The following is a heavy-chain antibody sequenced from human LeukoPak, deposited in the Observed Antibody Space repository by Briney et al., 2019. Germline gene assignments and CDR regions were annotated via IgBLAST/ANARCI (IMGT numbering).Heavy chain of an antibody. J-gene: IGHJ4*02. CDR1: GFTFSSYA. D-gene: IGHD5-12*01. V-gene: IGHV3-64D*06. Sequence: GGSLRLSCSASGFTFSSYAMHWVRQAPGKGLEYVLAISSNGGSTYYADSVKGRFTISRDNSKNTLFLQMSSLRTEDTAVYYCASPYSGYDYNFDHWGQGTLVTVSS. CDR3: ASPYSGYDYNFDH. CDR2: ISSNGGST.